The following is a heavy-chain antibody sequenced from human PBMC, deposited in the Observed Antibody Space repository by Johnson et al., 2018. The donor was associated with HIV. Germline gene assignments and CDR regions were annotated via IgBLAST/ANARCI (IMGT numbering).Heavy chain of an antibody. J-gene: IGHJ3*02. CDR1: GFTFSSYG. CDR2: ISYDGTNK. CDR3: ASDRRDDFWSGYSHGFDI. V-gene: IGHV3-30*03. D-gene: IGHD3-3*01. Sequence: VQLVESGGGLVQPGRSLRLSCAASGFTFSSYGMHWVRQAPAKGLDWVAIISYDGTNKYSEASVRGRFAISKDNSKNTLYLQMNSLRAEDTAVYYCASDRRDDFWSGYSHGFDIWGQGTMVTVSS.